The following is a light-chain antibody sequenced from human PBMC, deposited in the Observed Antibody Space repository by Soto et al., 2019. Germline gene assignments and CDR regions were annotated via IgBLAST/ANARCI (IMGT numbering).Light chain of an antibody. CDR2: NTN. CDR3: VVYLGTDVV. Sequence: QTVVTHEPSFAVSPGGTVTLTCGLSSGSVSPSHYDSWYQQTPGQAPRTLIYNTNSRSSGVPDRFAGSIVGNKSALTITGATADDESDYYCVVYLGTDVVFGGGTKLTVL. J-gene: IGLJ2*01. CDR1: SGSVSPSHY. V-gene: IGLV8-61*01.